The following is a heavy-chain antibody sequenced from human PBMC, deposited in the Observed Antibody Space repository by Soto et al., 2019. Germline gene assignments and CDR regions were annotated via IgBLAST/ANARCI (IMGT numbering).Heavy chain of an antibody. CDR2: IYQSGST. CDR3: ARELLFYDSDGFSWDDAFDI. J-gene: IGHJ3*02. V-gene: IGHV4-30-2*01. CDR1: GGSLSSSAYS. Sequence: PPETLSLTCAVSGGSLSSSAYSWSWIRQPPGKGLEWIGFIYQSGSTYYNPSLKSRVTMSLDRPKNQFSLKLSSVTAADTAVYYCARELLFYDSDGFSWDDAFDIWGQGTMVTVSS. D-gene: IGHD3-22*01.